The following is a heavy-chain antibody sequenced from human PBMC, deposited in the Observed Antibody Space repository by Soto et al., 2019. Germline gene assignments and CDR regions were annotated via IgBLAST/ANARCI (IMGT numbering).Heavy chain of an antibody. Sequence: QVQLVQSGAEVKKPGASVKVSCKASGYTFTSYDINWVRQATGQGLEWMGWMNPNRGNTGYAQKFQGRVTMTRNTSISTAYMELSSLRSEDTAVYYCTSLLIRGGQFDYWGQGTLVTVSS. CDR1: GYTFTSYD. V-gene: IGHV1-8*01. CDR2: MNPNRGNT. CDR3: TSLLIRGGQFDY. D-gene: IGHD3-10*01. J-gene: IGHJ4*02.